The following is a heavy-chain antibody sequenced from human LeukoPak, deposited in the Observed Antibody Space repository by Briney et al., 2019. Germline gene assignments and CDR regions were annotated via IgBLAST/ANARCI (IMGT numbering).Heavy chain of an antibody. V-gene: IGHV3-23*01. CDR3: AKVDKQWLISY. D-gene: IGHD6-19*01. Sequence: GGSLRLSCAASGFTFSSYAMSWVRQAPGKGLEWVSVISGSGGSTYYADSVKGRFTISRDNSKNTLYLQMNSLRAEDTAVYYCAKVDKQWLISYWGQGALVTVSS. CDR2: ISGSGGST. CDR1: GFTFSSYA. J-gene: IGHJ4*02.